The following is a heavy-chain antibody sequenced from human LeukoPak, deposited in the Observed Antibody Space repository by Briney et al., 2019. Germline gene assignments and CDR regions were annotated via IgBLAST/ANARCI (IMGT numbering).Heavy chain of an antibody. Sequence: GGSLRLSCTASGFTFGDYAMSWVRQAPGKGLEWVGFIRSKAYGGTTEYAASVKGRFTISRDDSKSIAYLQMNSLKTEDTAVYYCTREFPYYDSSGYYSPPDVWGQGTTVTVSS. CDR3: TREFPYYDSSGYYSPPDV. CDR2: IRSKAYGGTT. J-gene: IGHJ6*02. V-gene: IGHV3-49*04. D-gene: IGHD3-22*01. CDR1: GFTFGDYA.